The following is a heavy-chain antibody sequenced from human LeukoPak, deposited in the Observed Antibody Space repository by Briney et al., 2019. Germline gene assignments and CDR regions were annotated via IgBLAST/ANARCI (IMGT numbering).Heavy chain of an antibody. Sequence: ASVTVSCKASGGTFSSYAISWVRQAPGQGLEWMGGIIPIFGTANYAQKFQGRVTITADESTSTAYMELGSLRSEDTAVYYCARDSSYYGSGSYYYFDPWGQGTLVTVSS. CDR2: IIPIFGTA. D-gene: IGHD3-10*01. V-gene: IGHV1-69*13. CDR3: ARDSSYYGSGSYYYFDP. CDR1: GGTFSSYA. J-gene: IGHJ5*02.